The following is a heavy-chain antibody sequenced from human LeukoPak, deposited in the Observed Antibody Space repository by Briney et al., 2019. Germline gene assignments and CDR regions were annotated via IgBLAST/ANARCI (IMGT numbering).Heavy chain of an antibody. J-gene: IGHJ4*02. D-gene: IGHD2-15*01. CDR3: ANLAPYCSGGSCPY. CDR2: ISWNSGSI. Sequence: PGGSLRLSCAASGFIFDDYAMHWVRHAPGKGLEWVSGISWNSGSIVYADSVKGRFTISRDNAKNSLYLQMNSLRADDTALYYCANLAPYCSGGSCPYWGQGTLVTVSS. CDR1: GFIFDDYA. V-gene: IGHV3-9*01.